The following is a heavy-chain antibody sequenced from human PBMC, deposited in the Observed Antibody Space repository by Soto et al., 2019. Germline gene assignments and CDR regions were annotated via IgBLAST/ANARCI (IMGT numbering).Heavy chain of an antibody. CDR3: ASGASRWYPYFFDS. Sequence: QAQVVQSGAEVRKPGSSVKLSCKASEGTFNSYAIAWVRQAPGQGLEWMGGIIPYYNTLNYAQKFQDRVTXTADDSTNTVYMELSSLRSDDTAVYFCASGASRWYPYFFDSWAQGTLVTVSS. CDR2: IIPYYNTL. J-gene: IGHJ4*02. V-gene: IGHV1-69*01. D-gene: IGHD6-13*01. CDR1: EGTFNSYA.